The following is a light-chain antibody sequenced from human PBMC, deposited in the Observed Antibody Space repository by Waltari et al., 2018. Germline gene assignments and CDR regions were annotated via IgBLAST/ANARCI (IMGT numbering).Light chain of an antibody. V-gene: IGLV3-19*01. CDR2: DEE. CDR1: GLRTCY. CDR3: NTRDISGDHLV. Sequence: SSEMTQEPAVSVALGQTVRSTCQVGGLRTCYPNWYQQKPGQAPLLVIYDEENRPSGIPDRFSGSRSGNTAFLTISGAQAEDEADYYCNTRDISGDHLVFGSGTKVTVL. J-gene: IGLJ1*01.